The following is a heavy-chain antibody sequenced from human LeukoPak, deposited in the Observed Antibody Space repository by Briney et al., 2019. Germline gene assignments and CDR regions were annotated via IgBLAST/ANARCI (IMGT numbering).Heavy chain of an antibody. D-gene: IGHD3-10*01. V-gene: IGHV1-69*05. CDR2: IIPIFGTA. Sequence: SVKVSCKASGGAFSSYAISWVRQAPGQGLEWMGGIIPIFGTANYAQKFQGRVTITTDESTSTAYMELSSLRSEDTAVYYCARDMGAPSGWFDPWGQGTLVTVSS. CDR1: GGAFSSYA. J-gene: IGHJ5*02. CDR3: ARDMGAPSGWFDP.